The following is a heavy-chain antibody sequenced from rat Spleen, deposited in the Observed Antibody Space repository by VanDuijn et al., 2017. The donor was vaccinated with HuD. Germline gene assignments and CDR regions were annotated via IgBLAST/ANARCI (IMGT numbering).Heavy chain of an antibody. J-gene: IGHJ4*01. CDR3: TINYGGYGGDA. V-gene: IGHV5-22*01. CDR2: IRYESSST. Sequence: EVQLVESGGGLVQPGRSLKLSCAASGFTFSDYYMAWVRQAPKKGLEWVASIRYESSSTYYGDSVKGRFTISRDNAKSTLYLQMNSLRSEDTATYYCTINYGGYGGDAWGQGASVTVSS. CDR1: GFTFSDYY. D-gene: IGHD1-11*01.